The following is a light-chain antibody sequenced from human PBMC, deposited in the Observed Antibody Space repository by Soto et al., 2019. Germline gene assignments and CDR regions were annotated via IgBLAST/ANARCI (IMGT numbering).Light chain of an antibody. CDR1: SSDVGGYNF. V-gene: IGLV2-14*01. CDR3: SSYTSSSTLYV. Sequence: LTHPASVSWSPGQSITISCTGTSSDVGGYNFVSWYQQHPGKAPKLMIYDVSNRPSGVSNRFSGSKSGNTASLTISGLQAEDEADYYCSSYTSSSTLYVFGTGTKVTVL. CDR2: DVS. J-gene: IGLJ1*01.